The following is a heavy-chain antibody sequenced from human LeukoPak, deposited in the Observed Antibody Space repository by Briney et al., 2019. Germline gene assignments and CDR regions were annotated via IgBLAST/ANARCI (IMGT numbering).Heavy chain of an antibody. V-gene: IGHV3-74*01. J-gene: IGHJ4*02. CDR2: INSDGSST. CDR1: GFTFSSYW. Sequence: GGSLRLSCAASGFTFSSYWMHWVRHAPGKGLVWVSRINSDGSSTSYADSVKGRFTISRDNAKNTLYLQMNSLRAEDTAVYYCAREETGTDFDYWGQGTLVTVSS. D-gene: IGHD1-7*01. CDR3: AREETGTDFDY.